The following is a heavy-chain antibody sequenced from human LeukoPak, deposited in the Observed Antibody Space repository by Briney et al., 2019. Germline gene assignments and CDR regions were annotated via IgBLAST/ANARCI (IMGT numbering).Heavy chain of an antibody. J-gene: IGHJ4*02. CDR2: ISSSSSYI. CDR3: ARGTYYYDSSGYLFDY. Sequence: GGSLRLSCAASGFTFSSYSMNWVRQAPGKGLEWVSSISSSSSYIYYADTVKGRFTISRDNSKNTLYLQMNSLRAEDTAVYYCARGTYYYDSSGYLFDYWGQGTLVTVSS. V-gene: IGHV3-21*04. CDR1: GFTFSSYS. D-gene: IGHD3-22*01.